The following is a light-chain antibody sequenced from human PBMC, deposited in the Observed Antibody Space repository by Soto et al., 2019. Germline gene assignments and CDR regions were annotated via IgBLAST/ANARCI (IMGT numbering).Light chain of an antibody. CDR1: SSNIGSNY. CDR3: AAWDDSLSAVV. CDR2: RND. J-gene: IGLJ2*01. Sequence: QSVLTQPPSASGTPGQRVTISCSGSSSNIGSNYVYWYQQLPGSAPKLLIYRNDQRPSGVPDRFSASKSGTAASLAISGLLSEDEADYHCAAWDDSLSAVVFGGGTKLTVL. V-gene: IGLV1-47*01.